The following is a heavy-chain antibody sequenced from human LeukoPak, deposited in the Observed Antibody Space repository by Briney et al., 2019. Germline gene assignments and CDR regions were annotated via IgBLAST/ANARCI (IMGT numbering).Heavy chain of an antibody. Sequence: SVKVSCKASGGTFSSYAISLVRQAPGQGLEWMGRIIPIFGTANYAQKFQGKVTITTDESTSTAYMELSSLRSEDTAVYYCATGHSSGWYFDYWGQGTLVTVSS. CDR3: ATGHSSGWYFDY. CDR1: GGTFSSYA. CDR2: IIPIFGTA. D-gene: IGHD6-19*01. J-gene: IGHJ4*02. V-gene: IGHV1-69*05.